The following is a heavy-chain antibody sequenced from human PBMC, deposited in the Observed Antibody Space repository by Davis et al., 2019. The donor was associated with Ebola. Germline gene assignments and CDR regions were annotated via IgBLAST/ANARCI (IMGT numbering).Heavy chain of an antibody. J-gene: IGHJ4*02. CDR3: ARRRVIHDVATNDYFDY. Sequence: GESLKISCKGSGYTFADYWIGWVRQMPGKGLEWMGIIYPGNSETRYDPPFQGHITISADRSISTAYLQWNSLRASDTAMFYCARRRVIHDVATNDYFDYWGQGTLVTVSS. CDR1: GYTFADYW. V-gene: IGHV5-51*01. CDR2: IYPGNSET. D-gene: IGHD5-12*01.